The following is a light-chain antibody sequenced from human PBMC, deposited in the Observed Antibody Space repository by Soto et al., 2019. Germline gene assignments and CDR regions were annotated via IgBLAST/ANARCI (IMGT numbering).Light chain of an antibody. J-gene: IGLJ1*01. CDR1: SSDVGGYNY. CDR3: SSYTTSRTLV. Sequence: QSVLAQPASVSGSPGQSITIPCTGTSSDVGGYNYVSWYQQHPGKVPKLMIFEVSNRPSGVSNRFSGSKSGNTASLTISGLQAEDEADYYCSSYTTSRTLVFGPGTKVTVL. CDR2: EVS. V-gene: IGLV2-14*01.